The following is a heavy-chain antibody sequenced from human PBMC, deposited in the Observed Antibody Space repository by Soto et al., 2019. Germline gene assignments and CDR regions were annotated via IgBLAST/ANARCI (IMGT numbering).Heavy chain of an antibody. D-gene: IGHD1-1*01. V-gene: IGHV3-74*01. CDR2: ISADGSDI. Sequence: EVQLVESGGGLVQPGGSLRLSCVASGFTFNTYWMHWVRQAPGKGLMWVSRISADGSDILYADSVKGRFTLSRDNAKNTVYLQMNSLRPEDTAIYYCARDQTMPGQTTLDFWGQGTLVTVSS. J-gene: IGHJ4*02. CDR1: GFTFNTYW. CDR3: ARDQTMPGQTTLDF.